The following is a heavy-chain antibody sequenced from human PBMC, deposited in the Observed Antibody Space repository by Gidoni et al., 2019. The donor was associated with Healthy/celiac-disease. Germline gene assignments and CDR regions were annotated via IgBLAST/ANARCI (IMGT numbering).Heavy chain of an antibody. CDR2: ISGSGGST. V-gene: IGHV3-23*01. CDR3: AKSEFNLGYYDSSGPFDS. Sequence: EVQLLDSGGGLVQPGGSLRLSCAASGFTFSSYAMSWVRQAPGKGLEWVSTISGSGGSTLYADSVKGRFTISRDNSKNRLNLQMDSLRAEDTAVYYCAKSEFNLGYYDSSGPFDSWGQGTLVTVSS. CDR1: GFTFSSYA. D-gene: IGHD3-22*01. J-gene: IGHJ4*02.